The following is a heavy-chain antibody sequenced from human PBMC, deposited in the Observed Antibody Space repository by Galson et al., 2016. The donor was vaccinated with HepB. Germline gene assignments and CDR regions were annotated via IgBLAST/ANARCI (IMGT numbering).Heavy chain of an antibody. D-gene: IGHD3-10*01. V-gene: IGHV5-51*01. CDR3: TRLRFFSAANYFYGMDV. Sequence: QSGAEVKKPGESLKISCKGSGYSFASYWIGWVRQMPGKGPEYMGITFPGDSDTTYSPSFQGQVTISVDKSISTAYLQWSSLEASDTAMYYCTRLRFFSAANYFYGMDVWGQGTTVTVSS. J-gene: IGHJ6*02. CDR1: GYSFASYW. CDR2: TFPGDSDT.